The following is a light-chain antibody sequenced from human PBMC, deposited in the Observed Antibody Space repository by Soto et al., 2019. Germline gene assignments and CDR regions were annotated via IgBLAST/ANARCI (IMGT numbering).Light chain of an antibody. CDR3: QQYGSSPLT. Sequence: EIVLTQSPGILYLSPGDRATLSCRASQTISSGFLAWYQQKVGQAPRLLIYDASNRATGIPDRFSGSGSGTDFTLTINRLEPEDFAMYYCQQYGSSPLTFGGGTKADIK. CDR2: DAS. V-gene: IGKV3-20*01. J-gene: IGKJ4*01. CDR1: QTISSGF.